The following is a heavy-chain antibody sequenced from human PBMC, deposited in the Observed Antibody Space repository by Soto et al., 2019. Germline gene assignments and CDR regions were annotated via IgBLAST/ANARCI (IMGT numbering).Heavy chain of an antibody. D-gene: IGHD6-13*01. CDR2: ISYDGSNK. CDR1: GFTFSSYA. J-gene: IGHJ4*02. Sequence: GGSLRLSCAASGFTFSSYAMSWVRQAPGKGLEWVAVISYDGSNKYYADSVKGRFTISRDNSKNTLYLQMNSLRAEDTAVYYCARDRSSWYYFDYWGQGTLVTVSS. V-gene: IGHV3-30*04. CDR3: ARDRSSWYYFDY.